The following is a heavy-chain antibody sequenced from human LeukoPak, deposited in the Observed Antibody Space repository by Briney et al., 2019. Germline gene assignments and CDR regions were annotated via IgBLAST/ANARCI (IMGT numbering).Heavy chain of an antibody. CDR3: ARDLIRGGSYSFYYYYMDV. Sequence: GGSLRLSCAASGFTFSSYSMNWVRQAPGKGLEWVSSISSSSSYIYYADSVKGRFTTSRDNAKNSLYLQMNSLRAEDTAVYYCARDLIRGGSYSFYYYYMDVWGKGTTVTVSS. D-gene: IGHD1-26*01. J-gene: IGHJ6*03. V-gene: IGHV3-21*01. CDR1: GFTFSSYS. CDR2: ISSSSSYI.